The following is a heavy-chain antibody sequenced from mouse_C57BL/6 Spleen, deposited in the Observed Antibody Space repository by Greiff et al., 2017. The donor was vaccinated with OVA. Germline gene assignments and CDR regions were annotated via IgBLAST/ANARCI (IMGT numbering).Heavy chain of an antibody. D-gene: IGHD1-1*01. CDR3: AVMRDYYGSSPWYFDV. CDR2: IWTGGGT. J-gene: IGHJ1*03. Sequence: VQLQQSGPGLVAPSQSLSITCTVSGFSLTSYAISWVRQPPGKGLEWLGVIWTGGGTNYNSALKSRLSISKDNSKSQVFLKMNSLQTDDTARYYCAVMRDYYGSSPWYFDVWGTGTTVTVSS. V-gene: IGHV2-9-1*01. CDR1: GFSLTSYA.